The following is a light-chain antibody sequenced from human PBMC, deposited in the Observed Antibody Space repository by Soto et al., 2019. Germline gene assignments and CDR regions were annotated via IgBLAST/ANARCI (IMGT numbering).Light chain of an antibody. CDR3: LQDINYPWT. Sequence: AMQITQSPSSLPASVGDRVAISCLSSQGIGNALGWYQQKPGKPPKVLIYGASNLQSGVPLRFSGSGSDTDFTLAISSLQPEDSANYYCLQDINYPWTFGQGTKVDIK. CDR1: QGIGNA. V-gene: IGKV1-6*01. J-gene: IGKJ1*01. CDR2: GAS.